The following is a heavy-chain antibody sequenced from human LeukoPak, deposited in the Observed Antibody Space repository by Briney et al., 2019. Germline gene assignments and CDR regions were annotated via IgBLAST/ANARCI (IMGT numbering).Heavy chain of an antibody. J-gene: IGHJ6*03. CDR2: ISAYNGNT. CDR3: ARVEDTAMVGSYYYYMDV. D-gene: IGHD5-18*01. CDR1: GYTFTSYG. Sequence: ALVKVSCKASGYTFTSYGISWVRQAPGQGLEWMGWISAYNGNTNYAQKLQGRVTMTTDTSTSTAYMELRSLRSDDTAVYYCARVEDTAMVGSYYYYMDVWGKGTTVTVSS. V-gene: IGHV1-18*01.